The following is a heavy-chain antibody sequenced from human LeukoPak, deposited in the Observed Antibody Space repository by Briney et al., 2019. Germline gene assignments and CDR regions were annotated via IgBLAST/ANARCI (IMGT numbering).Heavy chain of an antibody. V-gene: IGHV1-69*06. Sequence: SVKVSCKASGGTFSSYALNWVRQAPGQGLEWMGEIIPMYDKTNYAQKFHGRVTITADKSTSTAYMELTSLRSDGTAVYYCARDRDYYYGSGSYFYYWGQGTPVTVSS. CDR1: GGTFSSYA. J-gene: IGHJ4*02. CDR3: ARDRDYYYGSGSYFYY. D-gene: IGHD3-10*01. CDR2: IIPMYDKT.